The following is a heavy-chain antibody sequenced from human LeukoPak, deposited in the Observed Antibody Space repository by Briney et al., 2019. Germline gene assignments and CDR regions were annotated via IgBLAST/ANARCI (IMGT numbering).Heavy chain of an antibody. J-gene: IGHJ5*02. Sequence: SETLSLTCTVSGGSISSYYWSWIRQPPGKGLEWIGYIYYSGSTNYNPSLKSRVTISVDTSKNQFSLKLSSVTAADTAVYYCARGSMAYGSVTWGQGTLVTVSS. CDR3: ARGSMAYGSVT. CDR2: IYYSGST. V-gene: IGHV4-59*01. CDR1: GGSISSYY. D-gene: IGHD3-10*01.